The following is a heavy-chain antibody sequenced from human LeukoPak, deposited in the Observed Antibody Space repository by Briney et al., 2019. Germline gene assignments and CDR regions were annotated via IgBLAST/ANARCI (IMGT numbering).Heavy chain of an antibody. CDR3: AKMYGSVSYSVWYFDY. V-gene: IGHV3-23*01. Sequence: GGSLRLSCAASGFTFSSYAMSWVRQAPGKGLEWVSAISGSGGSTYYADSVKGRFTISRDNSKNTLYLQMNSLRAEDTAVYYCAKMYGSVSYSVWYFDYWGQGTLVTVSS. J-gene: IGHJ4*02. D-gene: IGHD3-10*01. CDR2: ISGSGGST. CDR1: GFTFSSYA.